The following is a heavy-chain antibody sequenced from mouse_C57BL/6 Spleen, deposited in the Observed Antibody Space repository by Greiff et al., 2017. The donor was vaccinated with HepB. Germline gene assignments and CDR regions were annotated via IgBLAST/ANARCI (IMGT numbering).Heavy chain of an antibody. J-gene: IGHJ3*01. CDR3: ARQRGRYDYDGAWFAY. Sequence: EVKLVESGGGLVQPGGSLKLSCAASGFTFSDYYMYWVRQTPEKRLEWVAYISNGGGSTYYPDTVKGRFTISRDNAKNTLYLQMSRLKSEDTAMYYCARQRGRYDYDGAWFAYWGQGTLVTVSA. CDR2: ISNGGGST. CDR1: GFTFSDYY. V-gene: IGHV5-12*01. D-gene: IGHD2-4*01.